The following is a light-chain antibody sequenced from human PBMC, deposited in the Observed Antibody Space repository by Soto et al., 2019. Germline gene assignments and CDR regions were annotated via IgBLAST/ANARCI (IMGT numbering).Light chain of an antibody. CDR1: SSNIGSND. CDR3: GTWDSSLIAL. J-gene: IGLJ1*01. CDR2: ENS. Sequence: QSALTQPSSVSATPGQKVTISCSGKSSNIGSNDVSLYQQLPGKAPKLLICENSQRPSGIPDRFSGSKSGTSATLGITGLQTGDEADYYCGTWDSSLIALFGTGTKATVL. V-gene: IGLV1-51*02.